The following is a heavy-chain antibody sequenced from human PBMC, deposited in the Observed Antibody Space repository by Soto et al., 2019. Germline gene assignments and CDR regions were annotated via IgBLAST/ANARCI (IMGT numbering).Heavy chain of an antibody. Sequence: QVQLVQSGAEVKKPGSSVKVSCKAPGGTFSTYAISWVRQAPGQGLEWMGGVIPIFGTPKYAQKFQGRVTITADESTSTGYMELRSLRSEDTAVYYCARSQGGSSSLDIYYCYYCGMDVWGQGTTVTVSS. D-gene: IGHD2-15*01. J-gene: IGHJ6*02. CDR3: ARSQGGSSSLDIYYCYYCGMDV. CDR2: VIPIFGTP. CDR1: GGTFSTYA. V-gene: IGHV1-69*01.